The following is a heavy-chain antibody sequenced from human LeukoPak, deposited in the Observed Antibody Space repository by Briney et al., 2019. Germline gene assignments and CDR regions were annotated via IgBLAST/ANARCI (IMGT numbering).Heavy chain of an antibody. CDR3: ARDREVWFGELSAFDI. Sequence: PGRSLRLSCAASGFTFSNYGFHWVRQTPGKGLEWVAIIWHDGSGKYYADSVKGRFTISRDNSKNTLYVQMNSLRAEDTAVYYCARDREVWFGELSAFDIWGQGTMVTVSS. V-gene: IGHV3-33*08. J-gene: IGHJ3*02. D-gene: IGHD3-10*01. CDR1: GFTFSNYG. CDR2: IWHDGSGK.